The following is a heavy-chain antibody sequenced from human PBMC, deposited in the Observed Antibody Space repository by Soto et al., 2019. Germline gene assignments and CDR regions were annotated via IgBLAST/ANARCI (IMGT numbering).Heavy chain of an antibody. V-gene: IGHV3-48*01. CDR1: GFTFSSYS. Sequence: GGSLRLSCAASGFTFSSYSMNWVRQAPGKGLEWVSYISSSSSIIYYADSVKGRFIISRDNARNSLYLQMNSLRAEDTAVYFCARDPGGCTGGSCYSWYFDYWGEGTLVTVSS. CDR2: ISSSSSII. D-gene: IGHD2-15*01. J-gene: IGHJ4*02. CDR3: ARDPGGCTGGSCYSWYFDY.